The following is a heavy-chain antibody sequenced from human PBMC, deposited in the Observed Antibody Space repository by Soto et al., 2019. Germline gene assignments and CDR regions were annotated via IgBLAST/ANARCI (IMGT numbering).Heavy chain of an antibody. CDR3: AASISIFGVVPF. V-gene: IGHV4-30-4*01. CDR2: IHSSGSI. J-gene: IGHJ4*02. CDR1: GGSISSDDYY. Sequence: PSETLSLTCTVSGGSISSDDYYWSWIRQAPGRGLEWIGYIHSSGSIYYNPSLKSRATMSIDTAGNQFSLKVSSVTVADTAVYYCAASISIFGVVPFWGQGTLVTVSS. D-gene: IGHD3-3*01.